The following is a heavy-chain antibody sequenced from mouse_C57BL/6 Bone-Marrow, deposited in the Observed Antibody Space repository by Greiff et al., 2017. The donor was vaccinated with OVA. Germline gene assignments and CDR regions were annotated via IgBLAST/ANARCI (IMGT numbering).Heavy chain of an antibody. CDR2: IDPSDSYT. D-gene: IGHD1-1*01. J-gene: IGHJ1*03. V-gene: IGHV1-69*01. Sequence: QVQLQQPGAELVMPGASVKLSCKASGYTFTSYWMHWVKQRPGQGLEWIAEIDPSDSYTNYNQKFKGKSTLTVDKSSSTAYMQLSSLTSEDSAVYDWARSLLLLGYFDVWGTGTTVTVAS. CDR3: ARSLLLLGYFDV. CDR1: GYTFTSYW.